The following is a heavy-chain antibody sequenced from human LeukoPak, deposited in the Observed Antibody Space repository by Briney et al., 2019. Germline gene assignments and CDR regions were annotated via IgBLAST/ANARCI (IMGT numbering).Heavy chain of an antibody. Sequence: GSLRLSCAASGFTFSSYSVNWVRQAPGKGLEWVSSISERSSYIYYADSMKGRFTISRDNAKNSLYLQMNSLRAEDTAVYYCPSSTRRQNDAFAIWGQGTVVTVSS. CDR3: PSSTRRQNDAFAI. V-gene: IGHV3-21*01. CDR1: GFTFSSYS. CDR2: ISERSSYI. J-gene: IGHJ3*02.